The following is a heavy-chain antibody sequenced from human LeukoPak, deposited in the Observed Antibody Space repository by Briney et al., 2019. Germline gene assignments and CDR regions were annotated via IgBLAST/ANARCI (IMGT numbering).Heavy chain of an antibody. CDR2: IYSGGST. Sequence: GGSLRLSCAASGFTVSSNYMSWVRQAPGKGLEWVSVIYSGGSTYYADSVKGRFTISRDNSKNTLYLQMGSLRAEDTAIYYCARGPQFSGPGWFDPWGQGTLVTVPS. J-gene: IGHJ5*02. CDR3: ARGPQFSGPGWFDP. CDR1: GFTVSSNY. V-gene: IGHV3-66*01. D-gene: IGHD3-10*01.